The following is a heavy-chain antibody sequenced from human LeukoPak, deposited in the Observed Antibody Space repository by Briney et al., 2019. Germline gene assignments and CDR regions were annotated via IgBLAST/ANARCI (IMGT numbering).Heavy chain of an antibody. CDR3: ARDSRAMKVVVDY. Sequence: GGSLRLSCAASGFTFSSYSMNWVRQAPGKGLEWVSYISSSSSTIYYADSVKGRFTISRDNAKNSLYLQMNSLRAEDTAVYYCARDSRAMKVVVDYWGQGTLVTVSS. J-gene: IGHJ4*02. D-gene: IGHD3-22*01. CDR2: ISSSSSTI. CDR1: GFTFSSYS. V-gene: IGHV3-48*01.